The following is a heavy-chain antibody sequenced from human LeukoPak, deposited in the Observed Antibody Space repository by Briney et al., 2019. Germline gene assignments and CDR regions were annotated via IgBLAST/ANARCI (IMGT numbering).Heavy chain of an antibody. CDR3: AKDYRRYFDWFLFDY. CDR2: ISYDGSNK. Sequence: GGSLRLSCAASGFTFSSYGMHWVRQAPGKGLEWVAVISYDGSNKYYADSVKGRFTISRDNSKNTLYLQMNSLRAEDTAVYYCAKDYRRYFDWFLFDYWGQGTLVTVSS. CDR1: GFTFSSYG. J-gene: IGHJ4*02. V-gene: IGHV3-30*18. D-gene: IGHD3-9*01.